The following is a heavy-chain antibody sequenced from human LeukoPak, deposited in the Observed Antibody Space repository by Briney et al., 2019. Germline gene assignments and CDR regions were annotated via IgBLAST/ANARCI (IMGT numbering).Heavy chain of an antibody. J-gene: IGHJ5*02. CDR2: TYYRSTWYN. V-gene: IGHV6-1*01. CDR1: GDSVSSNSVT. D-gene: IGHD2-2*01. Sequence: SQTLSLTCAISGDSVSSNSVTWNWIRQSPSRGLEWLGRTYYRSTWYNDYAVSVRGRITVNPDTSKNQFSLHLNSVTPEDAAVYCCARRLTQYDCFDPWGQGILVTVSS. CDR3: ARRLTQYDCFDP.